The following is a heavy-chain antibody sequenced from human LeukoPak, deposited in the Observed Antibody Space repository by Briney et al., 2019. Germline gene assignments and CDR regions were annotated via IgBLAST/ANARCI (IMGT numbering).Heavy chain of an antibody. Sequence: QSGESLKISCQASGYTFSSYAMSWVRQAPGKGLEWVSAISGSGGSTYYADSVKGRFTISRDNSKNTLYLQMNSLRAEDTAVYYCAKASTARGGWFDPWGQGTLVTVSS. CDR1: GYTFSSYA. V-gene: IGHV3-23*01. J-gene: IGHJ5*02. CDR2: ISGSGGST. CDR3: AKASTARGGWFDP. D-gene: IGHD4-17*01.